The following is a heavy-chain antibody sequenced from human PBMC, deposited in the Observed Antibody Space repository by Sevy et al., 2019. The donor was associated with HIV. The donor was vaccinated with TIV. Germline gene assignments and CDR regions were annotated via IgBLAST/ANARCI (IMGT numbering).Heavy chain of an antibody. V-gene: IGHV3-7*01. J-gene: IGHJ4*02. CDR3: ARVFSGSAPGFDY. D-gene: IGHD6-19*01. CDR2: IKQDGSQK. CDR1: GITFSESL. Sequence: GGSLRLSCACSGITFSESLMSWVRQAPGKGLEWVASIKQDGSQKYYVDSVKGRFSISRDNAKNSLYLQMNSLRGDDTALYYCARVFSGSAPGFDYWGQGTLVTVSS.